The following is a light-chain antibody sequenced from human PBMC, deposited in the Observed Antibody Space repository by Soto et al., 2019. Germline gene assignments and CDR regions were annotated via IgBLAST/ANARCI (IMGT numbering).Light chain of an antibody. CDR3: QHYDNWPYT. J-gene: IGKJ2*01. CDR1: QSVSNT. CDR2: RAS. V-gene: IGKV3-15*01. Sequence: EIVMTQSPATLSVSPGERATLSCRASQSVSNTLAWYQQKPGQAPRLLIYRASIRAPGIPARFSGGGSGTEFTLTISSLQSEDFAVYYCQHYDNWPYTFGQGTKLESK.